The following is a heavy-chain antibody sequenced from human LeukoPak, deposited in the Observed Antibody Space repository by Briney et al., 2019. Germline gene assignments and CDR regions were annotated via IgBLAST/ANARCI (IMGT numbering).Heavy chain of an antibody. CDR1: GGSISSSSYY. V-gene: IGHV4-39*07. CDR2: IYYSGST. CDR3: ARDRGAHTFDY. J-gene: IGHJ4*02. Sequence: PSETLSLTCIVSGGSISSSSYYWGWIRQAPGKGLEWIGSIYYSGSTYYNPSLKSRVTISVDTSKNQFSLKLSSVTAADTAVYYCARDRGAHTFDYWGQGTLVTVSS. D-gene: IGHD1-26*01.